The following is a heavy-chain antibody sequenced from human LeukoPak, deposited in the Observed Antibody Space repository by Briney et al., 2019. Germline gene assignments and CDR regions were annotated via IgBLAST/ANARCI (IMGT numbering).Heavy chain of an antibody. J-gene: IGHJ5*01. CDR2: IYNSDT. V-gene: IGHV4-4*07. D-gene: IGHD2-21*01. CDR1: GVSISNYY. CDR3: ARGRHVVVS. Sequence: PSETLSLTCSVSGVSISNYYWSWIRQPAGKGLEWLGNIYNSDTAYSPPLRCPLTLSVDKSKNQLSLILTSVTAADTAVYYCARGRHVVVSWAQGTPVIVSS.